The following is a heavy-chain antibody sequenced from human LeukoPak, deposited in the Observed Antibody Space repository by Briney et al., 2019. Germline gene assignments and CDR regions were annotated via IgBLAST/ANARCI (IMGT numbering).Heavy chain of an antibody. J-gene: IGHJ2*01. D-gene: IGHD2-2*01. CDR2: IYYSGST. CDR3: ARLPPRSSPGWYFDL. Sequence: SETLSLTCTVSGGSISSSSYYWGWIRQPPGKGLEWIGSIYYSGSTYYNPSLKSRVTISVDTSKNQFSLKLSSVTAADTAVYYCARLPPRSSPGWYFDLWGRGTLVTVSS. CDR1: GGSISSSSYY. V-gene: IGHV4-39*07.